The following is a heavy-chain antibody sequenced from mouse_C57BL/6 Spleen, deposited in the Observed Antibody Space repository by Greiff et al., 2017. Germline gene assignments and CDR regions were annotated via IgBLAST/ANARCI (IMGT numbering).Heavy chain of an antibody. D-gene: IGHD2-2*01. V-gene: IGHV1-54*01. CDR2: INPGSGGT. CDR3: ARGSYGYDGYFDY. J-gene: IGHJ2*01. Sequence: QVQLHQSGAELVRPGTSVKVSCKASGYAFTNYLIEWVKQRPGQGLEWIGVINPGSGGTNYNEKFKGKATLTADKSSSTAYMQLSSLTSEDSAVYFCARGSYGYDGYFDYWGQGTTLTVSS. CDR1: GYAFTNYL.